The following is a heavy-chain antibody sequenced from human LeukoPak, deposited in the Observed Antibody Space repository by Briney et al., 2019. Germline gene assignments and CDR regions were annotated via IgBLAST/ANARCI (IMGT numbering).Heavy chain of an antibody. CDR2: ISTSSSYI. Sequence: GGSLRLSCAASGFTFSSYGMRWVRQAPGKGLEWVSSISTSSSYIYYADSVKGRFTISRDNAKNSLYLQMNSLRAEDTAVYYCARDHYGSGSLWYYYYYYMDVWGKGTTVTVSS. CDR3: ARDHYGSGSLWYYYYYYMDV. V-gene: IGHV3-21*01. D-gene: IGHD3-10*01. J-gene: IGHJ6*03. CDR1: GFTFSSYG.